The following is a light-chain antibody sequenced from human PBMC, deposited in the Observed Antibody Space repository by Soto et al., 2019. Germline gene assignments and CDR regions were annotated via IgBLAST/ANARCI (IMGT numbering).Light chain of an antibody. CDR2: GAS. CDR3: QQYNNWPSIT. V-gene: IGKV3-15*01. Sequence: EIVMTQSPATLSVSPGERATLSCRASQSVSSNLAWYQQKPGQAPRLLIYGASTRATGIPARFSGSGSGTEFTLTISHLQSEDFAVYYCQQYNNWPSITFGQGTRLEIK. J-gene: IGKJ5*01. CDR1: QSVSSN.